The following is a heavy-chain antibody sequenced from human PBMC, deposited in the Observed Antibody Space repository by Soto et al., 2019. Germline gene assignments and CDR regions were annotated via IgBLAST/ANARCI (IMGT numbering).Heavy chain of an antibody. Sequence: QVQLQESGPGLVKPSETLSLTCTVSGGSISSYYWSWIRQPPGKGLEWIGYIYYSGSTNYNPSLKSRVTISVDTSMNQFSLKLSSVTAADTAVYYCSRAYDYGDDYYFDYWVHGTLVTVSS. V-gene: IGHV4-59*01. CDR1: GGSISSYY. D-gene: IGHD4-17*01. CDR2: IYYSGST. J-gene: IGHJ4*01. CDR3: SRAYDYGDDYYFDY.